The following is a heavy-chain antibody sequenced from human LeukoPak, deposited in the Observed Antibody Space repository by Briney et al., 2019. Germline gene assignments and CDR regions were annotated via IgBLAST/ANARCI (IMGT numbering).Heavy chain of an antibody. D-gene: IGHD2-21*01. CDR2: ISRSSGTI. CDR1: GFTFSDYY. V-gene: IGHV3-11*01. Sequence: NPGGSLRLSCAASGFTFSDYYMTWIRQAPGKGLEWVSHISRSSGTIYYADSVQGRFTVSRDNGKKSLYLQMSYLRAEATAVYYCVREAKMTNILWGQGTLVTVSS. CDR3: VREAKMTNIL. J-gene: IGHJ4*02.